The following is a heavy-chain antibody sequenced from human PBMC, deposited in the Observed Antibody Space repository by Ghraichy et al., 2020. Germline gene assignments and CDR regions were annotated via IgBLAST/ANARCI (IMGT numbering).Heavy chain of an antibody. V-gene: IGHV1-2*02. CDR2: INPNTGGT. CDR3: AREDGLVAVTTLRGFDP. D-gene: IGHD5-24*01. CDR1: GYPFTAYL. J-gene: IGHJ5*02. Sequence: ASVKVSCKTSGYPFTAYLINWLRQAPGQGPEWMGWINPNTGGTNFAQRFQGRVTLTRDTSIDTAYMELSGLRFYDTAGYYCAREDGLVAVTTLRGFDPWGQGTLVTVSS.